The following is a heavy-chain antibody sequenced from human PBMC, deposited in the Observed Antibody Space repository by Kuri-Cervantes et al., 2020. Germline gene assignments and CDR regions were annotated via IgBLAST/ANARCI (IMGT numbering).Heavy chain of an antibody. CDR3: AGSSGYYFDY. CDR1: GGSISSGGYS. V-gene: IGHV4-30-2*02. J-gene: IGHJ4*02. Sequence: LRLSCGVSGGSISSGGYSWSWIRQPPGKGLEWIGYMYHSGSTYYNPSLKSRVTVSVDRSKNQFSLELSSVTAADTAVYYCAGSSGYYFDYWGQGTLVTVSS. CDR2: MYHSGST. D-gene: IGHD3-22*01.